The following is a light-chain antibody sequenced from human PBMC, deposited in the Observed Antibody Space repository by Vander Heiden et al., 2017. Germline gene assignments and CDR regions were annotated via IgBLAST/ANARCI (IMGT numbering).Light chain of an antibody. V-gene: IGKV1-27*01. CDR3: QKYDSAPPWT. CDR2: AAS. Sequence: DIQMTQSPSFLSASVGDRVTITCRASQGISNYLAWYQQKPGKVPKLLIYAASTSQSGVPSRFSGSGSGTDFTLTISSLQPEDVATYYCQKYDSAPPWTFGQGTKVEIK. CDR1: QGISNY. J-gene: IGKJ1*01.